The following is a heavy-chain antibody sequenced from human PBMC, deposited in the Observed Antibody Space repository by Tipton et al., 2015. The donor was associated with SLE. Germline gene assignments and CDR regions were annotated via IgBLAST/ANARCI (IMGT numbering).Heavy chain of an antibody. CDR1: GFRFDDYA. Sequence: SLRLSCAPSGFRFDDYAMHWVRQVPGKGLEWVSRISWNSGTKGYADSVKGRFTISRDNAKNSLYLQMNVLRTEDTALYYCAKDISRAGDWVFGHWGQGTLVTVYS. D-gene: IGHD3/OR15-3a*01. CDR3: AKDISRAGDWVFGH. J-gene: IGHJ4*02. V-gene: IGHV3-9*01. CDR2: ISWNSGTK.